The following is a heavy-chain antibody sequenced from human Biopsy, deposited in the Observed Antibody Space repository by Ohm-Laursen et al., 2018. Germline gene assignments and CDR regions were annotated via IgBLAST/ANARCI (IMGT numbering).Heavy chain of an antibody. V-gene: IGHV4-34*08. Sequence: SETLSLTCAVFGKTFSDYQWSWIRQPPGKGLEWIGQINQAGTTSYNPSLKSRVPISADASKYEFSLRLTSVTAADTAVYLCGNEVHGRDYWGLGAQVTVSS. CDR2: INQAGTT. J-gene: IGHJ4*02. CDR1: GKTFSDYQ. CDR3: GNEVHGRDY. D-gene: IGHD2-15*01.